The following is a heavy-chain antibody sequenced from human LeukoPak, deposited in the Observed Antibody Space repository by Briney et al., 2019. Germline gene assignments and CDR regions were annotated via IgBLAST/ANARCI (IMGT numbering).Heavy chain of an antibody. CDR2: ISYDGSNK. Sequence: GRSLRLSCAASGFTFSSYGMHWVRQAPGKGLEWVAVISYDGSNKYYADSVKGRFTISRDNSKSTMYLQMNSLRADDTAVYYCAKDRWSGFSAFEDWGRGTRVTASS. CDR1: GFTFSSYG. J-gene: IGHJ4*02. D-gene: IGHD3-3*01. CDR3: AKDRWSGFSAFED. V-gene: IGHV3-30*18.